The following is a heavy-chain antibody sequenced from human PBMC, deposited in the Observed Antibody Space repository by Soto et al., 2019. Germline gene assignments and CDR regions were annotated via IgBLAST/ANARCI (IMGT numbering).Heavy chain of an antibody. CDR3: ARAITMVRGEAPYYFDS. V-gene: IGHV1-69*06. Sequence: SVKVSCKASGGSFNTYFITWVRQAPGQGLEYMGGVLPIYGTSNYSQKFLGRVTITADKSKSTAYLDLGSLRSDDTAMYYCARAITMVRGEAPYYFDSWGQGTQVTVSS. J-gene: IGHJ4*02. CDR1: GGSFNTYF. CDR2: VLPIYGTS. D-gene: IGHD3-10*01.